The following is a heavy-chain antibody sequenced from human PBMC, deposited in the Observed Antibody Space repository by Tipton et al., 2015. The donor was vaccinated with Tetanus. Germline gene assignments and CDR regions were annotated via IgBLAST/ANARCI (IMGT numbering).Heavy chain of an antibody. CDR2: IDPNSGGT. V-gene: IGHV1-2*02. CDR3: ARDRGDYIYYGMDV. Sequence: QVQLVQSGAEVKKPGASLKVSCKASGYTFTGYYLYWVRQAPGQGLEWMGWIDPNSGGTAYAQKFQGRVTMTRDTSISTVDMELSRLRSDDTAVYYCARDRGDYIYYGMDVWGPGTTVTVS. CDR1: GYTFTGYY. D-gene: IGHD3-22*01. J-gene: IGHJ6*02.